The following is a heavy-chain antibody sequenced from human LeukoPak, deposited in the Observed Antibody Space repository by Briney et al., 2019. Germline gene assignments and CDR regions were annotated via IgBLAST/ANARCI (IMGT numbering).Heavy chain of an antibody. CDR3: ARGEIVPAAIWDYYYYYMDV. Sequence: SVKVSCKASGGTFSSYAISWVRQAPGQGLEWMGGIIPIFGTANYAQKFQGRVTITTDESTSTAYMELSSLRSEDTAVYYCARGEIVPAAIWDYYYYYMDVWGKGTTVTVSS. D-gene: IGHD2-2*02. V-gene: IGHV1-69*05. CDR1: GGTFSSYA. J-gene: IGHJ6*03. CDR2: IIPIFGTA.